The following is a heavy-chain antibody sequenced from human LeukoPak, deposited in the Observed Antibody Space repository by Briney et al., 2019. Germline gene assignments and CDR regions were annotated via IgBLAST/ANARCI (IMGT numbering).Heavy chain of an antibody. CDR2: ISAYNGNT. CDR3: ATRIAVAGDKYYFDY. CDR1: GYTFTSYG. D-gene: IGHD6-19*01. V-gene: IGHV1-18*01. Sequence: ASVKVSCKASGYTFTSYGISWVRQAPGQGLEWMGWISAYNGNTNYAQKLQGRVTMTTDTSTSTAYMELRSLRSEDTAVYYCATRIAVAGDKYYFDYWGQGTLVTVSS. J-gene: IGHJ4*02.